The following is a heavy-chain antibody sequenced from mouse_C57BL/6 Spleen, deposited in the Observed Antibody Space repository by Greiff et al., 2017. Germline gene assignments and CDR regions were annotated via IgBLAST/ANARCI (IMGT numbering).Heavy chain of an antibody. J-gene: IGHJ2*01. CDR3: ASDLDY. Sequence: VQLQQPGAELVMPGASVKLSCKASGYTFTSYWMHWVKQRPGQGLEWIGEIDPSDSYTNYNQKFKGKSTLTVDKSSSTAYMQRCSLTSEDSAVYYCASDLDYWGQGTTLTVSS. CDR1: GYTFTSYW. V-gene: IGHV1-69*01. CDR2: IDPSDSYT.